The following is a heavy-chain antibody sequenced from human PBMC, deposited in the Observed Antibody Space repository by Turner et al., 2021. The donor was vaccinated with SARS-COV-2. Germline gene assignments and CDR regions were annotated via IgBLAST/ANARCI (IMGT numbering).Heavy chain of an antibody. CDR2: ISNDGNNE. J-gene: IGHJ4*02. CDR1: GFTFSSYG. D-gene: IGHD4-17*01. Sequence: QVQLVESGGGVVQPGRSLRRSCAASGFTFSSYGMHWVRQAPGKGLEWVAVISNDGNNEYYADSVKGRFTISRDNSKNTLCLQMNSLRAEDTAVYYCAKATLFLTVTTSPDYWGQGTLVTVSS. CDR3: AKATLFLTVTTSPDY. V-gene: IGHV3-30*18.